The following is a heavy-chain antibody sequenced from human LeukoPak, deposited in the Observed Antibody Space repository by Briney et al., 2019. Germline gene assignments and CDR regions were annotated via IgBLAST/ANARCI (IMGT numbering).Heavy chain of an antibody. CDR1: GYSFTTYW. Sequence: GESLKISCEGSGYSFTTYWIGWVRQMPGKGLEGMGVTYPGGSDTRYSPSFQGQVTISADKSINTAYLQWSSLKASDSAMYYCARVAVAGLHDAFDIWGQGTMVTVSS. V-gene: IGHV5-51*01. CDR2: TYPGGSDT. J-gene: IGHJ3*02. CDR3: ARVAVAGLHDAFDI. D-gene: IGHD6-19*01.